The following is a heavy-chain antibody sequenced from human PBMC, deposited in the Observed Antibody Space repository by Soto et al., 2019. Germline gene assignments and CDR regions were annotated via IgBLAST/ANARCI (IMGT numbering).Heavy chain of an antibody. J-gene: IGHJ6*03. Sequence: GKSLKISCAASGFAFSSYGMHWVRQAPGKGLEWVAVISYDGSNKYYADSVKGRFTISRDNSKNTLYMQMNSLRAEDTAVYYCAKEGYYCSGSEYYSYYYMDVWGQGTMVTISS. D-gene: IGHD3-10*01. CDR1: GFAFSSYG. CDR2: ISYDGSNK. V-gene: IGHV3-30*18. CDR3: AKEGYYCSGSEYYSYYYMDV.